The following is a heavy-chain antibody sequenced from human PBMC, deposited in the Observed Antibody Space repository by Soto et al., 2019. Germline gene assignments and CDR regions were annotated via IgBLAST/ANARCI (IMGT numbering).Heavy chain of an antibody. CDR3: ARDIRSYSSSWYHNWFDP. CDR2: IYHSGST. J-gene: IGHJ5*02. CDR1: GYSISSGYY. Sequence: PSETLSLTCAVSGYSISSGYYWGWIRQPPGKGLEWIGSIYHSGSTYYNPSLKSRVTISVDTSKNQFSLKLSSVTAADTAAYYCARDIRSYSSSWYHNWFDPWGQGTLVTVSS. D-gene: IGHD6-13*01. V-gene: IGHV4-38-2*02.